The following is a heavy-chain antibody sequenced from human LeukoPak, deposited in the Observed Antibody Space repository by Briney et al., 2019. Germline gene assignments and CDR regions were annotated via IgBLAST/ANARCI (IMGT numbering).Heavy chain of an antibody. CDR3: ARAPVGATHFDY. J-gene: IGHJ4*02. CDR2: INHSGST. Sequence: SETLSLTCAVYGGSFSGYYWSWIRQPPGKGLEWIGEINHSGSTNYNPSLKSRVTISVDTSKNQFSLKLSSVTAADTAVYYCARAPVGATHFDYWGQGILVTVSS. CDR1: GGSFSGYY. V-gene: IGHV4-34*01. D-gene: IGHD1-26*01.